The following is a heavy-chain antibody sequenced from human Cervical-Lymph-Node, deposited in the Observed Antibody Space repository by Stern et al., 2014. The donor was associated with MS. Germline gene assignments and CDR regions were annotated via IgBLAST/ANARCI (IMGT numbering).Heavy chain of an antibody. CDR1: GFTFSSYS. CDR2: ISSGGSYI. D-gene: IGHD4-23*01. CDR3: ARGRGGNYRYYFDY. J-gene: IGHJ4*02. Sequence: VPLVQSGGGLVTPGGSLRLSCAASGFTFSSYSMNWVRQAPGKGLEWVASISSGGSYIYYADSLKGRFTISRDNAKNSLYLQMNSLRAEDTAVYYCARGRGGNYRYYFDYWGQGTLVTVSS. V-gene: IGHV3-21*01.